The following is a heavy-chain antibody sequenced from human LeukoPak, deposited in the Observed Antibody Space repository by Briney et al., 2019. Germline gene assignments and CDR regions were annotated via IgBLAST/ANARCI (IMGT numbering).Heavy chain of an antibody. Sequence: PGGSLRLSCAASGFTFSGYTMNWVRQAPGKGLEWVAFIRYDGSKYYADSVKGRFTISRDNSKNTLYLQMNSLRAEDTAVYYCAKKPYDYGDSGGFDYWGQGTLVTVSS. CDR2: IRYDGSK. CDR1: GFTFSGYT. CDR3: AKKPYDYGDSGGFDY. J-gene: IGHJ4*02. V-gene: IGHV3-30*02. D-gene: IGHD4-17*01.